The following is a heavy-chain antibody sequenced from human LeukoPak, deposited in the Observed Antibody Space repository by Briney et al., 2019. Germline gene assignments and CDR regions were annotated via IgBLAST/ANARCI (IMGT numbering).Heavy chain of an antibody. CDR3: AKDFTMIRGSELDY. V-gene: IGHV3-72*01. D-gene: IGHD3-10*01. Sequence: GGSLRLSCAASGFTFSDHYMDWVRQAPGKGLEWVGRTRNKANSYTTEYAASVKGRFTISRDDSKNSLYLQMHSLKTEDTAVYYCAKDFTMIRGSELDYWGQGTLVTVSS. CDR2: TRNKANSYTT. J-gene: IGHJ4*02. CDR1: GFTFSDHY.